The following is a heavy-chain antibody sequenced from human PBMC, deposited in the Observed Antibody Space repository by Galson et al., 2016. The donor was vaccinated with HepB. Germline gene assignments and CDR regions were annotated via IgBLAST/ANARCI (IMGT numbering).Heavy chain of an antibody. D-gene: IGHD3-3*01. CDR3: ARLPLWGGFGIDC. CDR2: ISYSGST. Sequence: ETLSLTCTVSGGSISSSSYYWGRLRQLPGKGLDWLGSISYSGSTYYTPSLKSRVTISVDTSKNQFSLKLSSVTAADPAVYYCARLPLWGGFGIDCWGQGTLVTVSS. CDR1: GGSISSSSYY. J-gene: IGHJ4*02. V-gene: IGHV4-39*01.